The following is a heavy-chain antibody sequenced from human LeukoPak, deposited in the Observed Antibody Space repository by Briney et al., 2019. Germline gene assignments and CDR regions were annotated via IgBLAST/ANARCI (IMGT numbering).Heavy chain of an antibody. CDR1: GFTFDDYA. Sequence: PGRSLRLSCAASGFTFDDYAMHWVRQAPGKGLEWVSGISWNSGSIGYADSVKGRFTISRDNAKNSLYLQMNSLRAEDTALYYCAKALERRIYYYGMDVRGQGTTVTVSS. CDR3: AKALERRIYYYGMDV. D-gene: IGHD1-1*01. CDR2: ISWNSGSI. V-gene: IGHV3-9*01. J-gene: IGHJ6*02.